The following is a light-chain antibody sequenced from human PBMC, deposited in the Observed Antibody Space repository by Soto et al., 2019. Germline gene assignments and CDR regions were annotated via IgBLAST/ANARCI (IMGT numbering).Light chain of an antibody. CDR3: AAWDDSLNGYVV. Sequence: QSVLTQPPSASGTPGQRVTISCSGSNSNIGSNTVNWFQQLPGTAPKLLIFSNHQRPSGVPDRFSGAKSGTSASLAISGLQSEDEADYYWAAWDDSLNGYVVFGGGTKLTVL. CDR1: NSNIGSNT. V-gene: IGLV1-44*01. CDR2: SNH. J-gene: IGLJ2*01.